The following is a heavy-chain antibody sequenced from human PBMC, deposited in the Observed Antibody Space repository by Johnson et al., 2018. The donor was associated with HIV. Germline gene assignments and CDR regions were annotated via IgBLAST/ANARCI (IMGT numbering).Heavy chain of an antibody. D-gene: IGHD6-19*01. Sequence: QVQLVESGGGVVQPGRSLRLSCAASGFTFSSYGMHWVRQAPGKGLEWVAVIWYDGSNKYYTDSVKGRFTISRDNSKNTMYLQMNSLRAEDTAVYYCARTGRAVAGTPHAFDIWGQGTMVTVSS. J-gene: IGHJ3*02. CDR3: ARTGRAVAGTPHAFDI. CDR2: IWYDGSNK. CDR1: GFTFSSYG. V-gene: IGHV3-33*01.